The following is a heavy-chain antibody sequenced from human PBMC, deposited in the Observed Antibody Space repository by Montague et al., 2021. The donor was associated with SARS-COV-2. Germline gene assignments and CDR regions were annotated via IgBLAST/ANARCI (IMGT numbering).Heavy chain of an antibody. D-gene: IGHD4/OR15-4a*01. J-gene: IGHJ5*01. CDR3: ARGSSKTTMVVLVVLGTAHYFDS. CDR2: VHDSGNA. Sequence: SETLSLTCAVYGGPFGGYYWSWIRQIPGKGLEWIGEVHDSGNANFNPSLKSRANISVDKSKNQFSLRLTSVTAADTALYWCARGSSKTTMVVLVVLGTAHYFDSWGQGIQVTVSP. V-gene: IGHV4-34*01. CDR1: GGPFGGYY.